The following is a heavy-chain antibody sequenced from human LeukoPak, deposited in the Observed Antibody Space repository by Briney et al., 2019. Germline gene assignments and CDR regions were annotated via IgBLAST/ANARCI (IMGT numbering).Heavy chain of an antibody. CDR2: ISYDGSNK. D-gene: IGHD6-6*01. V-gene: IGHV3-30*18. J-gene: IGHJ4*02. CDR3: AKIKGSSSPFDS. Sequence: PGGSLRLSCAASGFTFSSYWMSWVRQAPGKGLEWVAVISYDGSNKYYADSVKGRFTISRDNSKNTLYLQMNSLRAEDTAVYYCAKIKGSSSPFDSWGQGTLVTVSS. CDR1: GFTFSSYW.